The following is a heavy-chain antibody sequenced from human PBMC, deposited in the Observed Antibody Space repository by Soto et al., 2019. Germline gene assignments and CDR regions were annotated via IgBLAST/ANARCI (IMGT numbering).Heavy chain of an antibody. V-gene: IGHV1-69*06. J-gene: IGHJ4*02. CDR3: ARRYHKSGGLDY. Sequence: GPSVKVSCKASGGTFSSYAISWVRQAPGQGLEWMGGIIPIFGTANYAQKFQGRVTITADKSTSTAYMELSSLRSEDTAVYYCARRYHKSGGLDYWGQGTLVTVSS. CDR1: GGTFSSYA. CDR2: IIPIFGTA. D-gene: IGHD1-26*01.